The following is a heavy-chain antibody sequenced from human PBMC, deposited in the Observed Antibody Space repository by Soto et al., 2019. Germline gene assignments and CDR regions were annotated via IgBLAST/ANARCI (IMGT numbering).Heavy chain of an antibody. CDR3: AGGTTVVTPSYYYYYYGMDV. V-gene: IGHV4-30-2*01. CDR1: GGSISSGGYS. D-gene: IGHD4-17*01. J-gene: IGHJ6*02. Sequence: KTSETLSLTCAVSGGSISSGGYSWSWIRQPPGKGLEWIGYIYHSGSTYYNPSLKSRVTISVDRSKNQFSLKLSSVTAADTAVYYCAGGTTVVTPSYYYYYYGMDVWGQGTTVTVSS. CDR2: IYHSGST.